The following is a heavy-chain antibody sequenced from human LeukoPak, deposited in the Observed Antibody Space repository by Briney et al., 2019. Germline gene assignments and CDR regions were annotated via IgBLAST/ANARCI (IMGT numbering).Heavy chain of an antibody. J-gene: IGHJ4*02. CDR1: GYTVTSST. CDR2: IDTNAGNP. D-gene: IGHD3-22*01. Sequence: ASVKASCKASGYTVTSSTIQWVRQATGQGLEWMGWIDTNAGNPTYAQGFTGRFVFSLDTSVTTAYLQISSLKAEDTAVYYCARYYYDSRGYPQFDYWGQGTLVTVSS. CDR3: ARYYYDSRGYPQFDY. V-gene: IGHV7-4-1*02.